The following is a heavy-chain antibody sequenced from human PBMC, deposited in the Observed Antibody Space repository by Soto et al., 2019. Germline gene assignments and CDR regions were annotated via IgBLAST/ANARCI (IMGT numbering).Heavy chain of an antibody. D-gene: IGHD1-26*01. J-gene: IGHJ6*02. CDR1: GGSISSGTYY. V-gene: IGHV4-31*11. CDR2: IYYSGRT. Sequence: PSETLSLTCAVSGGSISSGTYYWSWIRQHPGKGLEWIGYIYYSGRTDYNPSLKSRVYMSVDTSKNQFSLELSSVTAADTAVYYCARDMVGAPISYGLDVWGQGTTVTV. CDR3: ARDMVGAPISYGLDV.